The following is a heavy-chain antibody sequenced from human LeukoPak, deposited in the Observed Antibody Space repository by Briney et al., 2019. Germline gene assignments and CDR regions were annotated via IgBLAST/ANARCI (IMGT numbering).Heavy chain of an antibody. CDR3: AKGQYSSGWYWFDY. CDR2: ISYDGSNK. V-gene: IGHV3-30*18. CDR1: GFTFSSYG. Sequence: GGSLRLSCAAPGFTFSSYGMHWVRQAPGKGLEWVAVISYDGSNKYYADSVKGRFTISRDNSKNTLYLQMNSLRAEDTAVYYCAKGQYSSGWYWFDYWGQGTLVTVSS. D-gene: IGHD6-19*01. J-gene: IGHJ4*02.